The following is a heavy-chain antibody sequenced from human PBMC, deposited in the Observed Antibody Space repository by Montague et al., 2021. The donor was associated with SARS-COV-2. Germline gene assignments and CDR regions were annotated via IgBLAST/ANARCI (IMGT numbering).Heavy chain of an antibody. CDR2: ISWNSGSI. V-gene: IGHV3-9*01. CDR1: GFTFDDYA. D-gene: IGHD5-24*01. J-gene: IGHJ4*02. CDR3: AKLPSRDGYNVRDY. Sequence: SLRLSCAASGFTFDDYAMHWVRQAPGKGLEWVSGISWNSGSIGYADSVKGRFTISRDSAKNSLYLQMNSLRAEDTALYYCAKLPSRDGYNVRDYWGQGTLVTVSS.